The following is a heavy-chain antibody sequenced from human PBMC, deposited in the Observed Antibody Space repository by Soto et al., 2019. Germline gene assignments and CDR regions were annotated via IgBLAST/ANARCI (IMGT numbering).Heavy chain of an antibody. CDR1: GGTISSYY. V-gene: IGHV4-59*01. CDR2: IYYSGST. Sequence: SETLSLTCTVSGGTISSYYWSWIRQPPGKGLEWIGYIYYSGSTNYNPSLKSRVTISVDTSKNQFSLKLSSVTAADTAVYYCARDVLSERFDPWGQGTLVTVSS. D-gene: IGHD3-10*02. CDR3: ARDVLSERFDP. J-gene: IGHJ5*02.